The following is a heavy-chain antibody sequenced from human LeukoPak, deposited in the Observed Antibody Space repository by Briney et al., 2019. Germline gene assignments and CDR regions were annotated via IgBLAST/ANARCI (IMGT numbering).Heavy chain of an antibody. CDR3: AKFAMIVVVTHFDY. Sequence: PGGSLRLSCAAPGFTFSSYAMSWVRQAPGKGLEWVSGISGSGGSTYYADSVKGRFTISRDNSKNTLYLQMNSLRAEDTAVYYCAKFAMIVVVTHFDYWGQGTLVTVSS. D-gene: IGHD3-22*01. J-gene: IGHJ4*02. CDR1: GFTFSSYA. CDR2: ISGSGGST. V-gene: IGHV3-23*01.